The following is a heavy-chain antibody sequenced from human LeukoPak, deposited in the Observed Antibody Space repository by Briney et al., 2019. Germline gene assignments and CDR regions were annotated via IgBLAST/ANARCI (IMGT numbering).Heavy chain of an antibody. CDR3: TTGIRGD. D-gene: IGHD3-3*02. V-gene: IGHV3-15*07. J-gene: IGHJ4*02. CDR2: IQSKTDGGKT. CDR1: GFIVTNAW. Sequence: GGSLRLSCAASGFIVTNAWMNWVRQAPGKGLEWVGRIQSKTDGGKTDYAAPVKGRFTISRDDSKNTLYLQMNSLKTEDTAIYYCTTGIRGDWGQGTLVTASS.